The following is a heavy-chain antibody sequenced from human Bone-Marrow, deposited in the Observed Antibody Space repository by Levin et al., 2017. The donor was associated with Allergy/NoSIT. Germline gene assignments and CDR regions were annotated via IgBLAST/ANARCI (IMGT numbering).Heavy chain of an antibody. V-gene: IGHV1-2*06. CDR1: GYTFTGYY. J-gene: IGHJ4*02. D-gene: IGHD3-3*01. Sequence: GESLKISCKASGYTFTGYYMHWVRQAPGQGLEWMGRINPNSGGTNYAQKFQGRVTMTRDTSISTAYMELSRLRSDDTAVYYCARSLITIFGVVTGDDYWGQGTLVTVSS. CDR3: ARSLITIFGVVTGDDY. CDR2: INPNSGGT.